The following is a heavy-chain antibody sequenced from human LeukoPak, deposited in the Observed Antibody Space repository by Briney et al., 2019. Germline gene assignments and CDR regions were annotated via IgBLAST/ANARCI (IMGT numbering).Heavy chain of an antibody. V-gene: IGHV3-7*01. CDR3: ARIAALYHYYMDV. CDR2: IRQDGSEE. J-gene: IGHJ6*03. D-gene: IGHD3-22*01. CDR1: GFSFSSYW. Sequence: GGSLRLSCAASGFSFSSYWMSWGRQAPGKGLEWVANIRQDGSEEYYVDSVKGRFTVSRDNAKNSLYLQMNSLRAEDTAVYYCARIAALYHYYMDVWGKGTTVTVSS.